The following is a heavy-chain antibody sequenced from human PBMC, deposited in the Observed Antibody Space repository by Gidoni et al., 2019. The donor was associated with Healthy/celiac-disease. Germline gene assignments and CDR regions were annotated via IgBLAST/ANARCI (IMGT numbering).Heavy chain of an antibody. CDR1: GFTFSSYG. J-gene: IGHJ1*01. Sequence: QVQLVESGGGVVQPGRSLRLSCAASGFTFSSYGMHWVRQAPGKGLEWVAVIWYDGSNKYYADSVKGRFTISRDNSKNTLYLQMNSLRAEDTAVYYCAREGDYGGNECLQHWGQGTLVTVSS. D-gene: IGHD4-17*01. CDR2: IWYDGSNK. CDR3: AREGDYGGNECLQH. V-gene: IGHV3-33*01.